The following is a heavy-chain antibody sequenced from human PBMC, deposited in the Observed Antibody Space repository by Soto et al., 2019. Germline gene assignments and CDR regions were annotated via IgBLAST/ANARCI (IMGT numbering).Heavy chain of an antibody. CDR2: IIDSGAST. V-gene: IGHV3-23*01. CDR1: GFTFSSCA. J-gene: IGHJ6*02. CDR3: AKGRSYYYYYGVDV. Sequence: PGESLKISCAASGFTFSSCAMGWVRQAPGKGLEWVSDIIDSGASTYYADSVKGRFTISRDNSKSTLYLQMNSLRAEDTALYYCAKGRSYYYYYGVDVWGQGTTVTV.